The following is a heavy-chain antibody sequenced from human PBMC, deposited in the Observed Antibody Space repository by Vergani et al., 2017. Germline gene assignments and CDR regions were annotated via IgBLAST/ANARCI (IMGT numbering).Heavy chain of an antibody. CDR3: ARVSYSGSYFFFDY. CDR1: GGSIRSYY. CDR2: IYNSGST. V-gene: IGHV4-59*01. D-gene: IGHD1-26*01. Sequence: QVQLPESGPGLVKPSETLSLTCTVSGGSIRSYYWSWIRRPPGKGLEWIGYIYNSGSTNYNPSLKSRVTISVDTSKNQRSLKLSSVTAADTAVYYCARVSYSGSYFFFDYWGQGTLVTVSS. J-gene: IGHJ4*02.